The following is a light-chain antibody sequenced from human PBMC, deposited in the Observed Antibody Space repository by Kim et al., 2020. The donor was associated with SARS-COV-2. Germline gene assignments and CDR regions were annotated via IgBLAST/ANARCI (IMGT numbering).Light chain of an antibody. CDR3: SSYTNSDSWV. J-gene: IGLJ3*02. CDR2: HVN. CDR1: SSDIGAYNY. V-gene: IGLV2-14*04. Sequence: GQSITISCPGTSSDIGAYNYVSWCQQHPGKAPKLMIFHVNKRPSGVSSRFSGSKSANTASLTISGLQPEDEADYYCSSYTNSDSWVFGGGTKVTVL.